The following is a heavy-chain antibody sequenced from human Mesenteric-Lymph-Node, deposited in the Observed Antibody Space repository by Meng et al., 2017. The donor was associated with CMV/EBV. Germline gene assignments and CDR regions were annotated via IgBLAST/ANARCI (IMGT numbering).Heavy chain of an antibody. CDR2: INPNSGGT. V-gene: IGHV1-2*02. Sequence: ASVKVSCKASGGTFSSYTISWVRQAPGQGLEWMGWINPNSGGTNYAQKFQGRVTMTRDTSISTAYMELSRLRSDDTAVYYCAKRGYSYGYYYGMDVWGQGTTVTVSS. CDR1: GGTFSSYT. D-gene: IGHD5-18*01. CDR3: AKRGYSYGYYYGMDV. J-gene: IGHJ6*02.